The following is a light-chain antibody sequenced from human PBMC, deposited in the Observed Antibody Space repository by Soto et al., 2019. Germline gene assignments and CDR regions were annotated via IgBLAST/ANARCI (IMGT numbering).Light chain of an antibody. CDR2: DNN. CDR1: SSNIENNY. CDR3: VTWDSSLSVVV. J-gene: IGLJ2*01. Sequence: QSVLTQPPSMSAAPGQKVTISCSGSSSNIENNYVSWYQQDPGTAPKLLIYDNNRRPSGIPDRFSGSKSGASATLGITGLQPGDEAHYYCVTWDSSLSVVVFGGGTKLTVL. V-gene: IGLV1-51*01.